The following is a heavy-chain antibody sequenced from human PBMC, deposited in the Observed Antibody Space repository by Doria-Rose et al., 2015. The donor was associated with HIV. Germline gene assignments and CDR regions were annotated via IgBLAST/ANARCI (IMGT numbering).Heavy chain of an antibody. J-gene: IGHJ5*02. CDR3: ARPRRGNSWYGLFDP. D-gene: IGHD6-13*01. CDR2: IYPGDSDT. Sequence: LEWMGIIYPGDSDTRYSPPFQGQVTISADKSINTAYLQWGSLKASDTAIYYCARPRRGNSWYGLFDPWGQGTLVTVSS. V-gene: IGHV5-51*01.